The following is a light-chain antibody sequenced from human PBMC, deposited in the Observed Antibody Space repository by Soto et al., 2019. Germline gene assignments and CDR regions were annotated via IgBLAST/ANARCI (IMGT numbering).Light chain of an antibody. CDR2: DAS. Sequence: DIQMTQSPSSLSASVGDRVTITCQASHDITSYLNWYQHKPGKAPMFLIYDASILEAGVPSRFSGSGSGTDFTFTISSLQPEDVATYYCQKCDYLPIFGPGTTVDFK. V-gene: IGKV1-33*01. CDR3: QKCDYLPI. J-gene: IGKJ3*01. CDR1: HDITSY.